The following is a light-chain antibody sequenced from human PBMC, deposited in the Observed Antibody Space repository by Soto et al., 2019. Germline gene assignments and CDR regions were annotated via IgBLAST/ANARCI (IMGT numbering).Light chain of an antibody. CDR2: EVT. CDR1: SSDVGGFNY. V-gene: IGLV2-8*01. J-gene: IGLJ2*01. Sequence: QSALTQPPSASGSPGQSVTISCTGTSSDVGGFNYVSWYQQHPGKAPKLMIYEVTKRPSGVPDRFSGSRSGNTASLTVSWLQAEDEADYYCSSYAGSNNLLFGGGTTVTVL. CDR3: SSYAGSNNLL.